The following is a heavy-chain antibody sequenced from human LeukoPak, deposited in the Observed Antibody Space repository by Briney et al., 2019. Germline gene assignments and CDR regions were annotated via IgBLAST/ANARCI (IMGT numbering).Heavy chain of an antibody. D-gene: IGHD1-26*01. CDR3: ARVRAGARSGYYMDV. V-gene: IGHV3-11*01. Sequence: PGGSLRLSCAASGFTFSDYYMSWIRQAPGKGLEWVSYISSSGSTIYYADPVKGRFTISRDNAKNSLYLQMNSLRAEDTAVYYCARVRAGARSGYYMDVWGKGTTVTVSS. J-gene: IGHJ6*03. CDR2: ISSSGSTI. CDR1: GFTFSDYY.